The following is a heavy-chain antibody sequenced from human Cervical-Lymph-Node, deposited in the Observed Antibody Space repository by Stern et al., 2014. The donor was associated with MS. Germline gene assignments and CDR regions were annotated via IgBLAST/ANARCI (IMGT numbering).Heavy chain of an antibody. CDR3: ATPYSSGWQV. D-gene: IGHD6-19*01. J-gene: IGHJ6*02. Sequence: VQLVESGAEVKKPGESLKISCKGSGYSFTSYWIGWVRQMPGKGLEGKGISYPGDSDAGFSPSFQGQVTISADKSISPAYLQWSSLKASDAAMYYCATPYSSGWQVWGQGTTVTVSS. CDR1: GYSFTSYW. CDR2: SYPGDSDA. V-gene: IGHV5-51*01.